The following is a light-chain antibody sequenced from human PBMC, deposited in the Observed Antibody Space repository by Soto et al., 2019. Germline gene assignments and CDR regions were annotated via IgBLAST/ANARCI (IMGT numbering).Light chain of an antibody. CDR3: QQYNKWPLT. CDR2: FAS. Sequence: EIVMTQSPATLSVSPGEKATLSCRASQSVSNNLAWYQQKPGQAPTLLIYFASTRATGITARFSGSGSGTEFTLTISSLQSEDFAVYYCQQYNKWPLTFGGGTKVETK. V-gene: IGKV3-15*01. CDR1: QSVSNN. J-gene: IGKJ4*01.